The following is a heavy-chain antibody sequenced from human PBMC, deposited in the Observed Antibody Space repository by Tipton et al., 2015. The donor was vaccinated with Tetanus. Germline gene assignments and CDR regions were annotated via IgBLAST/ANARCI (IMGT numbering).Heavy chain of an antibody. V-gene: IGHV3-7*03. Sequence: SLRLSCAASGFTFNTYWMSWARQAPGKGLEWVANIKYDESEKYYVDSVKGRFTISRDNAKNSLYLQMNNLRAEDTALYYCTKDTSPGGLDYWGLGTLVTVSS. CDR1: GFTFNTYW. CDR2: IKYDESEK. CDR3: TKDTSPGGLDY. J-gene: IGHJ4*02. D-gene: IGHD3-10*01.